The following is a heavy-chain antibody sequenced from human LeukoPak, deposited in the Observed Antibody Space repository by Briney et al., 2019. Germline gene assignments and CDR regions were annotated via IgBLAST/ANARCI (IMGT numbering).Heavy chain of an antibody. CDR2: INPNSGGT. D-gene: IGHD3-9*01. CDR1: GYTFTGYY. CDR3: ARDGGILTGYWGFGY. Sequence: GASVKVSCKASGYTFTGYYMHWVRQAPGQGLEWMGWINPNSGGTNYAQKFQGRVTMTRDTSISTAYMELSRLRSDDTAVYYCARDGGILTGYWGFGYWGQGTLVTVSS. J-gene: IGHJ4*02. V-gene: IGHV1-2*02.